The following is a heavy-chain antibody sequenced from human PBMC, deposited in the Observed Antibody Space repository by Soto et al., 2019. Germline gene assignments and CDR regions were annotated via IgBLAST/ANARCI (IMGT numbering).Heavy chain of an antibody. Sequence: GGSLRLSCAASGFTFSSYAMSWVRQAPGKGLEWVSAISGSGGSTYYADSVKGRFTISRDNSKNTLYLQMNSLRAEDTAVYYCANVRGGFLTGPSDYWGQGTLVTVSS. CDR3: ANVRGGFLTGPSDY. V-gene: IGHV3-23*01. D-gene: IGHD3-9*01. CDR2: ISGSGGST. J-gene: IGHJ4*02. CDR1: GFTFSSYA.